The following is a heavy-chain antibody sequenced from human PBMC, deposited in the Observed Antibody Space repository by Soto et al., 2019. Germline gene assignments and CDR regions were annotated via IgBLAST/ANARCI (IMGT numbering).Heavy chain of an antibody. CDR1: GFTFSDYY. D-gene: IGHD6-6*01. Sequence: GGSLRLSCAASGFTFSDYYMSWIRQAPGKGLEWVSYISSSGSYTYYADSVKGRFTISRDNAKNTLYLQMNSLRAEDTAVYYCAKSITARPFDYWGQGALVTVSS. J-gene: IGHJ4*02. V-gene: IGHV3-11*03. CDR3: AKSITARPFDY. CDR2: ISSSGSYT.